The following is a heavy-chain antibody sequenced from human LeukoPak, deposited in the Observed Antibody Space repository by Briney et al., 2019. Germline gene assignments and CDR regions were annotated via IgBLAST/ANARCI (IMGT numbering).Heavy chain of an antibody. J-gene: IGHJ4*02. V-gene: IGHV3-30*18. CDR2: ISYDGSNK. Sequence: PGGSLRLSCAASGFTFSSYGMHWVRQAPGKGLEWVAVISYDGSNKYYADSVKGRFTNSRDSSKNTLYLQMNSLRAEDTAVYYCAKHHGSGSYYSGTMDYWGQGTLVTVSS. D-gene: IGHD3-10*01. CDR1: GFTFSSYG. CDR3: AKHHGSGSYYSGTMDY.